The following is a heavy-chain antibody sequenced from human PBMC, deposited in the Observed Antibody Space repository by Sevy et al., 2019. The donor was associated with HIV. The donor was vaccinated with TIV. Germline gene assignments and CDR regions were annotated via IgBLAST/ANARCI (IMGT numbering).Heavy chain of an antibody. CDR2: LKSKADGGTV. Sequence: GGSLRLSCTTSGFTFGDYAMNWVRQAPGKGLEWVAFLKSKADGGTVDHAASVNGRFTISRDDSKSIAYLQMNDLTTEDTSVYYCTRWKGLQSIFDYWGQGALVTVSS. J-gene: IGHJ4*02. CDR3: TRWKGLQSIFDY. D-gene: IGHD1-1*01. CDR1: GFTFGDYA. V-gene: IGHV3-49*04.